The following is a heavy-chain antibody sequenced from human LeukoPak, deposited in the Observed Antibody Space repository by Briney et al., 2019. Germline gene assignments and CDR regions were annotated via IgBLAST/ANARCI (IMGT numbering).Heavy chain of an antibody. J-gene: IGHJ4*02. V-gene: IGHV4-34*01. CDR2: IHHSGST. Sequence: PSETLSLTCAVYGGSFRGYYWTWIRQPPGKGLEWIGEIHHSGSTNYNPSLTSRVTISVDTSKNQFSLKLSSVTAADTAVYYCARIPLKDSDTSGYEYWGQGTLVTVSS. CDR3: ARIPLKDSDTSGYEY. CDR1: GGSFRGYY. D-gene: IGHD3-22*01.